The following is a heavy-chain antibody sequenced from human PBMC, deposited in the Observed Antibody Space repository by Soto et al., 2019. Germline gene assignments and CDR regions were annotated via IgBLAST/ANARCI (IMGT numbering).Heavy chain of an antibody. J-gene: IGHJ6*02. Sequence: GGSLRLSCAASGFTFSSYAMSWVRQAPGKGLEWVSAISGSGGSTYYADSVKGRFTISRDNSKNTLYLQMNSLRAEDTAVYYCAKVRSLTPYYGMDVWGQGTTVTVSS. D-gene: IGHD2-15*01. V-gene: IGHV3-23*01. CDR3: AKVRSLTPYYGMDV. CDR2: ISGSGGST. CDR1: GFTFSSYA.